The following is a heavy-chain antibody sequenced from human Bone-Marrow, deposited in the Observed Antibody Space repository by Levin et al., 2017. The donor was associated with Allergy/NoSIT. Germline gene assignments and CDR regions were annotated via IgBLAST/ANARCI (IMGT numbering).Heavy chain of an antibody. V-gene: IGHV3-7*04. CDR2: IKQDGSDK. CDR1: GFTFRIYW. CDR3: ARDLWTAAAGTVDS. J-gene: IGHJ4*02. D-gene: IGHD6-13*01. Sequence: GGSLRLSCQASGFTFRIYWMNWVRQAPGKGLEWVANIKQDGSDKYYVDSVRGRFTISRDNDKSSLFLQMNSLRAEDTAVYYCARDLWTAAAGTVDSWGPGTLVTVSS.